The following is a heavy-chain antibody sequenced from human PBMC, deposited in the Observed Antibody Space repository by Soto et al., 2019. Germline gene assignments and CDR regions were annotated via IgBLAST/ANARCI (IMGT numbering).Heavy chain of an antibody. CDR3: ARGGVSTRTFDY. CDR1: GYNFAGYW. J-gene: IGHJ4*02. V-gene: IGHV5-51*01. Sequence: PGESLNISCKGSGYNFAGYWIAWVRQMPGKGLELMGIIYPSDSDTRYRPSFQGQVTISADKSISSAYLQWSSLRASDTAMYYCARGGVSTRTFDYWGQGTPVTGSS. CDR2: IYPSDSDT. D-gene: IGHD3-3*01.